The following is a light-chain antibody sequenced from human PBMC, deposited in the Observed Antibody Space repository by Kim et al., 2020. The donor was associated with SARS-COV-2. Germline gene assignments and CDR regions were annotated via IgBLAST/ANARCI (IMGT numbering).Light chain of an antibody. J-gene: IGKJ2*01. CDR2: DAS. V-gene: IGKV3-20*01. CDR1: QRIISSS. Sequence: ENVLTQSPGTLSLSPGERAIVSCRASQRIISSSLAWFQVKPGQAPRPLIYDASSRSTGVPDRFSGSGSGTDFTLTIDRLEPEDFAVYYCHQYASSPGTFGQGTKLEI. CDR3: HQYASSPGT.